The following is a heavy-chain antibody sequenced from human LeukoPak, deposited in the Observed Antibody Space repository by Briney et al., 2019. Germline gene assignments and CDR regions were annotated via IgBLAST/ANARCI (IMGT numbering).Heavy chain of an antibody. CDR2: IYHSGST. V-gene: IGHV4-38-2*02. CDR1: GYSISSGYY. Sequence: SETLSLTCTVSGYSISSGYYWGWIRQPPGKGLEWIGSIYHSGSTYHNPSLKSRVTISVDTSKNQFSLKLSSVTAADTAVYCCAREGGDDYRSYNWFDPWGQGTLVTVSS. D-gene: IGHD4-11*01. CDR3: AREGGDDYRSYNWFDP. J-gene: IGHJ5*02.